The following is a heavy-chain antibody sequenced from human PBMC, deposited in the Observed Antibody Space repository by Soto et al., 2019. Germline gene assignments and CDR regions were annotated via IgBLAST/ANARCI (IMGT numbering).Heavy chain of an antibody. CDR2: IYSGGST. CDR1: GFSVSTNY. V-gene: IGHV3-53*01. Sequence: GGSLRLSCAASGFSVSTNYMTWVRQAPGKGLEWVSVIYSGGSTYYADSVKGRFTISRDNSKNTLHLQMNSLRAEDTAVYYCARGSRSLYYFDFWGRGTLVTVSS. D-gene: IGHD1-26*01. J-gene: IGHJ4*02. CDR3: ARGSRSLYYFDF.